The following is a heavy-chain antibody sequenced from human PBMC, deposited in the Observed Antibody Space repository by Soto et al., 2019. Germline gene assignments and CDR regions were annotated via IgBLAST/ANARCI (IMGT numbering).Heavy chain of an antibody. Sequence: QVQLVQSGAEVKKPGASVKVSCKASGYTFTSYDINWVRQATGQGLEWMGWMNPNSGNTGYAQKFQGRVTMTRDTSIITAYMELSSLGSEDTAVYYCARTPSGVVGAPRINWFDPWGQGTLVTVSS. CDR2: MNPNSGNT. D-gene: IGHD2-15*01. J-gene: IGHJ5*02. CDR1: GYTFTSYD. CDR3: ARTPSGVVGAPRINWFDP. V-gene: IGHV1-8*01.